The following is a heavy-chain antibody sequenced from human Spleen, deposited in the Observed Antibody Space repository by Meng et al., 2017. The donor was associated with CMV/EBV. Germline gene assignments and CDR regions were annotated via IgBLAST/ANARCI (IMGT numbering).Heavy chain of an antibody. CDR3: AKDRGVFDY. J-gene: IGHJ4*02. D-gene: IGHD3-10*01. CDR2: ISGSGGST. Sequence: EAQPLEPWGGLVQPGGSLRLSFAPSGFTFRSYAMSWVRHAPRKGLEWVSAISGSGGSTYYAYSVKSRFTISRDNSKNTLYLQMNSLRAEDTAVYYCAKDRGVFDYWGQGTLVTVSS. V-gene: IGHV3-23*01. CDR1: GFTFRSYA.